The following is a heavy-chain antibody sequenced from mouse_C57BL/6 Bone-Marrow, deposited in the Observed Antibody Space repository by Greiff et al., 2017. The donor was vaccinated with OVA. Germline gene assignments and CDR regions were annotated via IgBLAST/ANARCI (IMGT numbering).Heavy chain of an antibody. Sequence: EVKLVESGGDLVKPGGSLKLSCAASGFTFSSYGMSWVRQTPDKRLEWVATISRGGSYTYYPDSVKGRFTISRDNAKNTLYLQMSSLKSEDTAMYYCARLGSSGYEAYWGQGTLVTVSA. CDR2: ISRGGSYT. D-gene: IGHD3-2*02. V-gene: IGHV5-6*01. CDR1: GFTFSSYG. J-gene: IGHJ3*01. CDR3: ARLGSSGYEAY.